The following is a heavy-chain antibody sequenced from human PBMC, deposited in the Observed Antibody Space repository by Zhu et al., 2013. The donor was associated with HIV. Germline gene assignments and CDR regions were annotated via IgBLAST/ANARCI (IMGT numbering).Heavy chain of an antibody. CDR1: GYTFTKYS. V-gene: IGHV1-46*01. CDR2: VDPSGGTT. Sequence: QVQLVQSGAEVKKPGASVKVSCKASGYTFTKYSLHWVRQAPGRGLEWMGIVDPSGGTTTFAQKFQGRVTMTTDTSTSTAYMELRSLRSDDTAVYYCAQGALGSSSSITLIYGMKSWGQGTTVIVSS. CDR3: AQGALGSSSSITLIYGMKS. J-gene: IGHJ6*02. D-gene: IGHD6-6*01.